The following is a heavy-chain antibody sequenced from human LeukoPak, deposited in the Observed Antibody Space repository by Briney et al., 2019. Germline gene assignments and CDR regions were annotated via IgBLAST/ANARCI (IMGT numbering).Heavy chain of an antibody. CDR3: ARHSRSIAAAAPFDY. J-gene: IGHJ4*02. Sequence: SETLSLTCTVSGGSISSYYWSWIRQPPGKGLEWIGYIYYSGSTNYNPSLKSRVTISVDTSKNQFSLKLSSETAADTAVYYCARHSRSIAAAAPFDYWGQGTLVTVSS. D-gene: IGHD6-13*01. CDR2: IYYSGST. CDR1: GGSISSYY. V-gene: IGHV4-59*08.